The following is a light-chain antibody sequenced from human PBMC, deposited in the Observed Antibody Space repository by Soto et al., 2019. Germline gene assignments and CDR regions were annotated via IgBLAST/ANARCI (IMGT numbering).Light chain of an antibody. CDR1: QAIRTD. J-gene: IGKJ1*01. Sequence: GDRVTITCRASQAIRTDLGWYQQRPGKAPKLLIYGTSNLQSGVPSRFSGSGSGTDFTLTINSLQPEDCATYYCLQDYSYPRTFGQGTKVDIK. V-gene: IGKV1-6*01. CDR2: GTS. CDR3: LQDYSYPRT.